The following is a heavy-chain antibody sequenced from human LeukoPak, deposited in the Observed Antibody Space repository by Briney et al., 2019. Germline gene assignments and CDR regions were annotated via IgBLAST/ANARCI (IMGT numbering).Heavy chain of an antibody. D-gene: IGHD1-26*01. CDR3: ARVPWELGGRDDAFDI. V-gene: IGHV4-39*01. CDR1: GGSISSSSYY. J-gene: IGHJ3*02. Sequence: SETLSLTCTVSGGSISSSSYYWGWIRQPPGKGLEWIGSIYYSGSTYYNPSLKSRVTISVDTSKNQFSLKLSSVTAADTAVYYCARVPWELGGRDDAFDIWGQGTMVTVSS. CDR2: IYYSGST.